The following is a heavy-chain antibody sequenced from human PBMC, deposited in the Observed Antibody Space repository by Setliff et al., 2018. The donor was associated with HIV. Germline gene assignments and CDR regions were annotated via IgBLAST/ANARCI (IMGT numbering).Heavy chain of an antibody. CDR3: ARTRKAFGESTDPFDV. Sequence: ASVKVSCKASGYTFVNNGIGWVRQAPGQGPEWMGWISAYNGNANYAQKFQDRITLTRDTSITTAYMELRSLTPDDTAVYSCARTRKAFGESTDPFDVWGQGTMVTVSS. J-gene: IGHJ3*01. CDR1: GYTFVNNG. V-gene: IGHV1-18*01. CDR2: ISAYNGNA. D-gene: IGHD3-10*01.